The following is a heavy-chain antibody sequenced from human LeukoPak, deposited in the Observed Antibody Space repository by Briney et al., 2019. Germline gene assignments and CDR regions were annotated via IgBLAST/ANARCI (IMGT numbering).Heavy chain of an antibody. V-gene: IGHV3-7*01. J-gene: IGHJ6*02. D-gene: IGHD1-1*01. Sequence: RGSLRLSCAVSGLISRSYWMSWVRQAPGRGLGWVANINQDVCEKYFVDSAKGRFTISRDNAKNSLHLQMNRLRAEDTAVYYCARRLERRENYYYYYGMDVWGQGTTVTVSS. CDR2: INQDVCEK. CDR1: GLISRSYW. CDR3: ARRLERRENYYYYYGMDV.